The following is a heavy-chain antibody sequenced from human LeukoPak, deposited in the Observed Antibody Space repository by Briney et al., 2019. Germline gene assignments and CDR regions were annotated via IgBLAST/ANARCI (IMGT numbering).Heavy chain of an antibody. Sequence: GRSLRLSCAASGFTFSSYDMHWVRQAPGKGLEWVAVISHDGSNKYYADSVKGRFNISRDNSKNSLYLQMNSLRDEDTAVYYCARDRSRIVVAGYYFDYWGQGTLVTVSS. V-gene: IGHV3-30*04. J-gene: IGHJ4*02. CDR2: ISHDGSNK. CDR3: ARDRSRIVVAGYYFDY. D-gene: IGHD6-19*01. CDR1: GFTFSSYD.